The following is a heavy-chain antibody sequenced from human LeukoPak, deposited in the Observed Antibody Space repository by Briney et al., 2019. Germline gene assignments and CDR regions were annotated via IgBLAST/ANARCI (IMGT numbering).Heavy chain of an antibody. CDR1: GGSISSYY. CDR2: IYYSGST. Sequence: SETLSLTGTVSGGSISSYYWSWIRQPPGKGLEWIGYIYYSGSTNYNPSLKSRVTISVDTSKNQFSLKLSSVTAADTAVYYCARDHIERGLNWGQGTLVTVSS. CDR3: ARDHIERGLN. V-gene: IGHV4-59*01. J-gene: IGHJ4*02.